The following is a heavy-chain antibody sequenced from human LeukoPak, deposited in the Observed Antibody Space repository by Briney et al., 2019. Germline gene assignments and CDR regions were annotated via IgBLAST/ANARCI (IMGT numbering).Heavy chain of an antibody. J-gene: IGHJ4*02. CDR1: GGTFSSYA. CDR3: ATERIVLMVYAIINYFTY. CDR2: IIPIFGTA. V-gene: IGHV1-69*01. Sequence: SSVKVSCKASGGTFSSYAISWVRQAPGQGLEWMGGIIPIFGTANYAQKFQGRVTITADESTSTAYMELSSLRSEDTAVHHCATERIVLMVYAIINYFTYCGQGTLVSVSS. D-gene: IGHD2-8*01.